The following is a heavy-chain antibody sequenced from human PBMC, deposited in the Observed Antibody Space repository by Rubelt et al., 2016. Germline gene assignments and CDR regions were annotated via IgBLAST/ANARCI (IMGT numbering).Heavy chain of an antibody. Sequence: QVQLQQWGAGLLKPSETLSLTCAVYGGSFSGYYWSWIRQPPGKGLEWIGSISYSGRANYNPSLKSRVPNSVDTPNNLFSRKLSAGTASDTAVYYWARDPRSGWYGYYFDYWGQGTLLTVSS. V-gene: IGHV4-34*11. CDR3: ARDPRSGWYGYYFDY. J-gene: IGHJ4*02. CDR1: GGSFSGYY. D-gene: IGHD6-19*01. CDR2: ISYSGRA.